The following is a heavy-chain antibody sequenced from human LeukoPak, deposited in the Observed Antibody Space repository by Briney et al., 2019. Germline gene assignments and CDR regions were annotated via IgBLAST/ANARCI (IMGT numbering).Heavy chain of an antibody. CDR1: GGSISSYY. J-gene: IGHJ4*02. D-gene: IGHD6-6*01. CDR2: MYYSGSS. Sequence: SETLSLTCTVSGGSISSYYWNWIRQPPGKGLEWIGYMYYSGSSNYNPSLKSRVTISVDTSKNQLSLKLTSVAAADTAVYFCARLSRGSSAGFDYWGQGILVTVSS. CDR3: ARLSRGSSAGFDY. V-gene: IGHV4-59*01.